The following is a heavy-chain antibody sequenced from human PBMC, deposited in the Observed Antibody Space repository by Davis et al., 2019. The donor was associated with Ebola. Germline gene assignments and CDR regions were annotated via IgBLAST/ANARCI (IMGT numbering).Heavy chain of an antibody. CDR1: GFTFSGSA. CDR2: IRSKANSYAT. J-gene: IGHJ6*02. D-gene: IGHD3-10*01. Sequence: GGSLRLSCAASGFTFSGSAMHWVRQASGKGLEWVGRIRSKANSYATAYAASVKGRFTISRDDSKNTAYLQMNSLRAEDTAVYYCARGTRVIAYYYYGMDVWGQGTTVTVSS. CDR3: ARGTRVIAYYYYGMDV. V-gene: IGHV3-73*01.